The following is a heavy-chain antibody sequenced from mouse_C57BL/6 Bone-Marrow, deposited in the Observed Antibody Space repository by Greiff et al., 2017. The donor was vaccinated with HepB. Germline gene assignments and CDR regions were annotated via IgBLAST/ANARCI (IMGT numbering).Heavy chain of an antibody. CDR1: GYSITSGYD. D-gene: IGHD1-1*01. CDR2: ISYSGST. Sequence: EVQLVESGPGMVNPSQSLSLTCTVTGYSITSGYDWHWIRHFPGNKLEWMGYISYSGSTNYNPSLKSRISITHDTSKNHFFLKLNSVTTEDTATYYCARGDGPHFDYWGQGTTLTVSS. V-gene: IGHV3-1*01. J-gene: IGHJ2*01. CDR3: ARGDGPHFDY.